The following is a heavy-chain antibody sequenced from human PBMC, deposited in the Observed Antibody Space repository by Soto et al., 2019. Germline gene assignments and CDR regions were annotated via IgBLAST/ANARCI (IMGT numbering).Heavy chain of an antibody. V-gene: IGHV5-51*01. D-gene: IGHD3-22*01. CDR2: IYPDDSDI. J-gene: IGHJ4*02. Sequence: GESLKISCKASGYRFTSYWIAWVRQMPGKGLEWVGIIYPDDSDIKYSPSFQGQVTISADRSNSIAYLQWGSLKASDTAIYLCARHFDSGGYFPDYWGQGTQVTVSS. CDR1: GYRFTSYW. CDR3: ARHFDSGGYFPDY.